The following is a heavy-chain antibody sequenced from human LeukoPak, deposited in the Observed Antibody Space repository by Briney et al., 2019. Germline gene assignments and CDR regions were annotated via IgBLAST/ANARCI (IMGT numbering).Heavy chain of an antibody. CDR3: ARGRYYGSGSPPDYAFDI. D-gene: IGHD3-10*01. CDR1: GGSISSGDYY. Sequence: SETLSLTCTVSGGSISSGDYYWSWIRQPPGKGLEWIGYIYYSGNTYYNPSLKSRVTISVDTSKNQFSLKLSSVTAADTAVYYCARGRYYGSGSPPDYAFDIWGQGTMVTVSS. J-gene: IGHJ3*02. CDR2: IYYSGNT. V-gene: IGHV4-30-4*01.